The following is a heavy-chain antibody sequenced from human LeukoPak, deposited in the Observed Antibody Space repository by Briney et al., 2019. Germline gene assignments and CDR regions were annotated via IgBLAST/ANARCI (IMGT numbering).Heavy chain of an antibody. D-gene: IGHD3-3*01. J-gene: IGHJ6*03. CDR1: GFTFSSYS. CDR2: ISSSSSYI. Sequence: GGSLRLSCAASGFTFSSYSMNWVRQAPGKGLEGVSSISSSSSYIYYADSVKGRFTISRDDAKNSLYLQMNSLRAEDTAVYYCARDIGGITIFGVVIPTYYYYMDVWGKGTTVTVSS. CDR3: ARDIGGITIFGVVIPTYYYYMDV. V-gene: IGHV3-21*01.